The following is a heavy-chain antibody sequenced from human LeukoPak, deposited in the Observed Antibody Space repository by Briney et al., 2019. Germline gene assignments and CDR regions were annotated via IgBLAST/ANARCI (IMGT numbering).Heavy chain of an antibody. CDR3: ARDYQVTTVTDRDLYGMDV. J-gene: IGHJ6*02. Sequence: ASVKVSCTASGYTFTGYYMHWVRQAPGQGLEWMGWINPNSGGTNYAQKFQGRVTMTRDTSISTAYMELSRLRSDDTAVYYCARDYQVTTVTDRDLYGMDVWGQGTTVTVSS. CDR1: GYTFTGYY. V-gene: IGHV1-2*02. CDR2: INPNSGGT. D-gene: IGHD4-17*01.